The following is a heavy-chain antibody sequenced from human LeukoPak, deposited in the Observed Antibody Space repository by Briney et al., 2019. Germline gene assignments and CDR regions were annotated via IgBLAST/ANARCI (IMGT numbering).Heavy chain of an antibody. V-gene: IGHV5-51*01. CDR3: ARHANLLTWFDP. J-gene: IGHJ5*02. CDR1: GYSFTNYW. Sequence: GESLKISCKGGGYSFTNYWIVWVRQMPGKGLEWMGVIYYDDSETQYSPSFQGQVTISVDKSISTVYLQWSALKASDSAIYYCARHANLLTWFDPWGQGTLVTVSS. D-gene: IGHD4/OR15-4a*01. CDR2: IYYDDSET.